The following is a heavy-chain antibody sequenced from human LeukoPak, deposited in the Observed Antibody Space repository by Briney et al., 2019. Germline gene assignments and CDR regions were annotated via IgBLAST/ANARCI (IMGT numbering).Heavy chain of an antibody. V-gene: IGHV3-7*01. Sequence: GGSLRLSCAASGFTFSSYWMSWVRQAPGKGLEWVANIKQDQSEKYYVDSVKGRFTISRDNAKNSLYLQMNSLRAEDTAVYYCARGEKDYYYYYYMDVWGKGTTVTVSS. CDR1: GFTFSSYW. CDR3: ARGEKDYYYYYYMDV. CDR2: IKQDQSEK. J-gene: IGHJ6*03.